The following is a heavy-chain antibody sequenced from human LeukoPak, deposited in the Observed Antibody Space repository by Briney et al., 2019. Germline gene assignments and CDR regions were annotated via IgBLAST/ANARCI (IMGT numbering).Heavy chain of an antibody. CDR2: IYYSGST. CDR1: GFTFSSYSMN. J-gene: IGHJ4*02. D-gene: IGHD5-24*01. CDR3: ARLLMATMIFDY. Sequence: GSLRLSCAASGFTFSSYSMNWVRQPPGKGLEWIGSIYYSGSTYYNPSLKSRVTISVDTSKNQFSLKLSSVTAADTAVYYCARLLMATMIFDYWGQGTLVTVSS. V-gene: IGHV4-39*01.